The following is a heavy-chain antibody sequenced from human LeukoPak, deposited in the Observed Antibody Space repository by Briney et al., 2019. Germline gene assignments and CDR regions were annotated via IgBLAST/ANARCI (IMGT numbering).Heavy chain of an antibody. D-gene: IGHD3-10*01. Sequence: SETLSLTCAVYGGSFSGYYWSWIRQPPGKGLEWIGEINHSGSTNYNPSLKSRVTISVDTSKNQFSLKLSSVTAADTAVCYCAREVWYYDSGSYSAWFDPWGQGTLVTVSS. CDR2: INHSGST. CDR3: AREVWYYDSGSYSAWFDP. J-gene: IGHJ5*02. CDR1: GGSFSGYY. V-gene: IGHV4-34*01.